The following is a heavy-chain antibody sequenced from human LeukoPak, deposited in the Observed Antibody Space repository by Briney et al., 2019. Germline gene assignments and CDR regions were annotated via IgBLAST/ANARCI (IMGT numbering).Heavy chain of an antibody. CDR1: GFTFSTYS. V-gene: IGHV3-30*04. CDR3: WWFGEHFDY. D-gene: IGHD3-10*01. J-gene: IGHJ4*02. CDR2: ISYDGSNK. Sequence: PGRSLRLSCAASGFTFSTYSMHWVRQAPGKGLEWVAVISYDGSNKYYADSVKGRFTISRDNSKNTLYLQMNSLRAEDTAVYYCWWFGEHFDYWGQGTLVTVSS.